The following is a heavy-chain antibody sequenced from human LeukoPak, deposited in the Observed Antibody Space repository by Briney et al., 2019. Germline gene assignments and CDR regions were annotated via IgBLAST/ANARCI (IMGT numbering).Heavy chain of an antibody. CDR2: ISHDGSNN. CDR3: AKVRVGTAHFDY. V-gene: IGHV3-30*18. J-gene: IGHJ4*02. Sequence: GRSLRLSCAASVFTFSNYGMHWVRQAPGKGLEWVVVISHDGSNNNYADSVKGRFTISRDNSKNTLYLQMNSLRPEDTAVYYCAKVRVGTAHFDYWGQGTLVTVSS. D-gene: IGHD2-15*01. CDR1: VFTFSNYG.